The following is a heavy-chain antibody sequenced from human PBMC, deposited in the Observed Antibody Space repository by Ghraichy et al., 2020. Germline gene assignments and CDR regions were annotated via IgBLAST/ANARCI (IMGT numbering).Heavy chain of an antibody. CDR1: GFTFSSYA. Sequence: GGSLRLFCAASGFTFSSYAMSWVRQAPGKGLEWVSAISGSGGSTYYADSVKGRFTISRDNSKNTLYLQMNSLRAEDTAVYYCAKDSYYDSSGYYYSGYYFDYWGQGTLVTVSS. CDR2: ISGSGGST. V-gene: IGHV3-23*01. CDR3: AKDSYYDSSGYYYSGYYFDY. J-gene: IGHJ4*02. D-gene: IGHD3-22*01.